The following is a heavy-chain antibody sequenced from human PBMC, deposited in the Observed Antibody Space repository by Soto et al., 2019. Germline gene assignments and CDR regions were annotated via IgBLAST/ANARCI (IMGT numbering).Heavy chain of an antibody. V-gene: IGHV1-8*01. CDR3: ARGGYCSGGSCYNWFDP. J-gene: IGHJ5*02. Sequence: ASVKVSCKASGYTFTSYDINWVRQATGQGLEWMGWMNPTSGNTGYAQKFQGRVTMTRNTSISTAYMELSSLRSEDTAVYYCARGGYCSGGSCYNWFDPWGQGTMVTVSS. CDR1: GYTFTSYD. D-gene: IGHD2-15*01. CDR2: MNPTSGNT.